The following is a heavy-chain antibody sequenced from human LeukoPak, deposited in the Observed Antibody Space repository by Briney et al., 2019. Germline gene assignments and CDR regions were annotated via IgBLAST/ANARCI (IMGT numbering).Heavy chain of an antibody. D-gene: IGHD2-15*01. Sequence: SETLSLTCTVSGGSISSSSYYWGWIRQPPGKGLEWIGSIYYSGSTYYNPSLKSRVTISVDTSKNQFSLKLSSVTAADTAVYYCARDRGDCSGGSCYSYYYYYYYMDVWGKGTTVTISS. J-gene: IGHJ6*03. V-gene: IGHV4-39*07. CDR2: IYYSGST. CDR1: GGSISSSSYY. CDR3: ARDRGDCSGGSCYSYYYYYYYMDV.